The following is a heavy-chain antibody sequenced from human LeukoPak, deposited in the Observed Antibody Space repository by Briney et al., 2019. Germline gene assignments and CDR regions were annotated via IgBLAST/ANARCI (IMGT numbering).Heavy chain of an antibody. V-gene: IGHV7-4-1*02. CDR1: GYTFTSYA. CDR3: AVLGYCSGGSCYPYYYYYMDV. Sequence: APVKVSCKASGYTFTSYAMNWVRQAPGQGLEWMGWINTNTGNPTYAQGFTGRFVFSLDTSVSTAYLQISSLKAEDTAVYYCAVLGYCSGGSCYPYYYYYMDVWGKGTTVTVSS. D-gene: IGHD2-15*01. CDR2: INTNTGNP. J-gene: IGHJ6*03.